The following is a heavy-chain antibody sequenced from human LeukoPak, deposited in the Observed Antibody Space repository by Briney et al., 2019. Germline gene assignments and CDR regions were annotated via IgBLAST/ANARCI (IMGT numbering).Heavy chain of an antibody. CDR2: ISSSSSTI. Sequence: PGGSLRLSCAASTFTFSNYAMTWVRQAPGKGLEWVSYISSSSSTIYYADSVKGRFTISRDNAKNSLYLQMNSLRDEDTAVYYCARDGGYSGYDFDYWGQGTLVTVSS. CDR3: ARDGGYSGYDFDY. V-gene: IGHV3-48*02. D-gene: IGHD5-12*01. J-gene: IGHJ4*02. CDR1: TFTFSNYA.